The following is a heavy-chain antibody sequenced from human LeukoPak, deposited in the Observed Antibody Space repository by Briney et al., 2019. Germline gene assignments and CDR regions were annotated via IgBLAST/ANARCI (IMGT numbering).Heavy chain of an antibody. V-gene: IGHV4-59*08. D-gene: IGHD6-13*01. CDR3: ATTGATSPSSASWFNIEY. Sequence: SETLSLTCTVSGGSVTSYYCNWVRPPPGRGLEWIGYIYYSGGTNYNPSLESRVTISLDTAKNQFSLKLRSVTVEDTAVYYCATTGATSPSSASWFNIEYWGQGTLVPVSS. CDR2: IYYSGGT. J-gene: IGHJ4*02. CDR1: GGSVTSYY.